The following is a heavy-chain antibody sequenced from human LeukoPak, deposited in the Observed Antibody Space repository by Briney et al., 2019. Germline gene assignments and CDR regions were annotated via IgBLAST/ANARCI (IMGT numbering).Heavy chain of an antibody. D-gene: IGHD3-10*02. CDR3: ACSGTRTGSTWFDP. V-gene: IGHV1-3*01. CDR2: INAGNGDA. CDR1: GYSFTSYG. Sequence: GASVKVSCKASGYSFTSYGFHWVRQAPGQRLEWMGWINAGNGDAQYSQKFQGRVTITRDTSASTAYMELSSLTSEDMAVYYCACSGTRTGSTWFDPWGQGTLVSVSS. J-gene: IGHJ5*02.